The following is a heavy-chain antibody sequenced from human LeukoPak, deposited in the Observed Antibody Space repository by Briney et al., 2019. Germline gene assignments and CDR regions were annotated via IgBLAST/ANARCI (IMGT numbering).Heavy chain of an antibody. Sequence: GSLRLSRAASGFTFSYYGMHWVRQAPGQGVEWVAVISYDGSNKYYADSVKGRFTISRDNSKNTLYLQMNSLRAEDTAVYYCAVHPRDIAVADYFDYWGQGTLVTVSS. CDR1: GFTFSYYG. CDR2: ISYDGSNK. V-gene: IGHV3-30*03. CDR3: AVHPRDIAVADYFDY. D-gene: IGHD6-19*01. J-gene: IGHJ4*02.